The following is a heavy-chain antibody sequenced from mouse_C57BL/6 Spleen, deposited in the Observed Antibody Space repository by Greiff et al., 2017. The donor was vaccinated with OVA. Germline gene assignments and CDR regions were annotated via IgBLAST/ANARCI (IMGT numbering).Heavy chain of an antibody. Sequence: EVHLVESGGGLVKPGGSLKLSCAASGFTFSDYGMHWVRQAPEKGLEWVAYISSGSSTIYYADTVKGRFTLSRDNAKNTLFLQMTSLRSEDTAMYYCARHYGSSYWYFDVWGTGTTVTVSS. J-gene: IGHJ1*03. D-gene: IGHD1-1*01. CDR1: GFTFSDYG. V-gene: IGHV5-17*01. CDR2: ISSGSSTI. CDR3: ARHYGSSYWYFDV.